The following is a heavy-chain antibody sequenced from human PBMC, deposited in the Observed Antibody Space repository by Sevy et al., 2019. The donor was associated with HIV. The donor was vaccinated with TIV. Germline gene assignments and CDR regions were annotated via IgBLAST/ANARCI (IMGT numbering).Heavy chain of an antibody. Sequence: GESLKISCTASGYSFNNYYIHWVRQAPGQGLEWMGMINPSGGSTSYAQKFQDRVTMTRDTSTNRVYMELSSLRSEDTAVYYCARVYYYDYSGPGFWGQGTLVTVSS. CDR1: GYSFNNYY. V-gene: IGHV1-46*02. D-gene: IGHD3-22*01. CDR2: INPSGGST. J-gene: IGHJ4*02. CDR3: ARVYYYDYSGPGF.